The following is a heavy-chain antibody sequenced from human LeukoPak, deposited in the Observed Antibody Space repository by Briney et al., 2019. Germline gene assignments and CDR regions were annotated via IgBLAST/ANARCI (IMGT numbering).Heavy chain of an antibody. Sequence: SETLSLTCTVSGGSISSYYWSWIRQPAGKGLEWIGRIYTSGSTNYNPSLKSRVTMSVDTSKNQFSLRLSSVTAADTAVYYCARGRGSGGSCYGCMDVWGQGTTVTVSS. V-gene: IGHV4-4*07. CDR2: IYTSGST. CDR1: GGSISSYY. D-gene: IGHD2-15*01. CDR3: ARGRGSGGSCYGCMDV. J-gene: IGHJ6*02.